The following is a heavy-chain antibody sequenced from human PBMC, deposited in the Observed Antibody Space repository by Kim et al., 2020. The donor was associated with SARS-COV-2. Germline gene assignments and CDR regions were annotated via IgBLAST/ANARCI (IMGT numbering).Heavy chain of an antibody. D-gene: IGHD3-16*01. CDR2: INTDGSST. Sequence: GGSLRLSCAASGFTFSNYWMHWVRQAPGEGLVWVSHINTDGSSTDYADSVKGRFTISRDNAKNTLYLQMNSLRAEDTAVYYCARAGKGGGDVWSWFDSWGQGTLVTVSS. J-gene: IGHJ5*01. CDR1: GFTFSNYW. CDR3: ARAGKGGGDVWSWFDS. V-gene: IGHV3-74*01.